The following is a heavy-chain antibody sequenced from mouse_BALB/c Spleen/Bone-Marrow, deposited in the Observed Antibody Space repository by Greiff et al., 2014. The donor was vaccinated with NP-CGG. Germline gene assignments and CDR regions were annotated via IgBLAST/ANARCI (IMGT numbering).Heavy chain of an antibody. D-gene: IGHD1-1*02. V-gene: IGHV1S29*02. CDR2: IYPYNGGT. J-gene: IGHJ4*01. CDR3: ARSKGGNYYAMDY. CDR1: GYTFTDYN. Sequence: EVQLPQSXPELVKPGASVKISCKASGYTFTDYNMHWVKQSHGKSLEWIGDIYPYNGGTGYNQKFKSKATLTVDNSSSTAYMELRSLTSEDAAVYYCARSKGGNYYAMDYWGQGTSVTVSS.